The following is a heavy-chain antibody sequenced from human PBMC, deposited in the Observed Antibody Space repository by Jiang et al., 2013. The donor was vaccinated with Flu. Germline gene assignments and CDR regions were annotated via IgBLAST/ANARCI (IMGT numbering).Heavy chain of an antibody. CDR2: T. Sequence: TEYAASVKGRFTISRDDSKSIAYLQMNSLKTEDTAVYYCTRPNYYDSSGYLTHFDYWGQGTLVTVSS. J-gene: IGHJ4*02. CDR3: TRPNYYDSSGYLTHFDY. V-gene: IGHV3-49*02. D-gene: IGHD3-22*01.